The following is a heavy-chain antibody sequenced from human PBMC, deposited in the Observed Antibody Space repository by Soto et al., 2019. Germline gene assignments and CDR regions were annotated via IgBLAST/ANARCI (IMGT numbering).Heavy chain of an antibody. J-gene: IGHJ4*02. CDR3: ARGYSSSWYFDY. V-gene: IGHV4-59*01. Sequence: QVQLQESGPGLVKPSETLSLSCTVSGGSISDYYWSWIRQPPGKGLEWIGYIYYSENTNYNPSLKSLVTISVDTSKSQFSLKLSSVTAADTAVYYCARGYSSSWYFDYWGQGTLVTVSS. CDR2: IYYSENT. D-gene: IGHD6-13*01. CDR1: GGSISDYY.